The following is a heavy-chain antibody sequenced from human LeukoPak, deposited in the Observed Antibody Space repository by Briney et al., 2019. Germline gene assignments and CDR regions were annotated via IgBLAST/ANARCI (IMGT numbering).Heavy chain of an antibody. J-gene: IGHJ5*02. CDR3: ARESWEDCSGGSCFLGWFDP. CDR1: GGTFSSYT. V-gene: IGHV1-69*04. D-gene: IGHD2-15*01. CDR2: IIPILGIA. Sequence: SVKVSCKASGGTFSSYTISWVRQAPGQGLEWMGRIIPILGIANYAQKFQGRVTITADKSTSTAYMELSSLRSEDTAVYYCARESWEDCSGGSCFLGWFDPWGRGTLVTVSS.